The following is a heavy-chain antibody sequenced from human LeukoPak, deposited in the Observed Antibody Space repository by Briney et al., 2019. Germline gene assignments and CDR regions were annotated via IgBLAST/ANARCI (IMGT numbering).Heavy chain of an antibody. D-gene: IGHD6-13*01. CDR3: ARDRGPAANYYYYGMDV. V-gene: IGHV3-7*03. CDR1: GFTFSNYW. CDR2: IKVDGSEK. J-gene: IGHJ6*02. Sequence: PGGSLRLSCAASGFTFSNYWMSWVRQAPGKGLEWVANIKVDGSEKYYLDSVKGRFTISRDNAKNSEYLQMNSLRAEDTAVYYCARDRGPAANYYYYGMDVWGQGTTVTVSS.